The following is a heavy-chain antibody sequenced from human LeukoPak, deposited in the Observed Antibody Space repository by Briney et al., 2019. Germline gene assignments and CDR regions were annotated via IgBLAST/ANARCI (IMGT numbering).Heavy chain of an antibody. V-gene: IGHV4-59*01. CDR2: IYYTGST. Sequence: SETLSLTCTVSGGSISSYYWNWIRQPPGRGLEWIGFIYYTGSTNYSPSLKSRVTISEETSKNQISLKLSSVTAADTAVYYCVRSFSGTHFESWGQGTLVTVSS. CDR3: VRSFSGTHFES. J-gene: IGHJ4*02. CDR1: GGSISSYY. D-gene: IGHD5-12*01.